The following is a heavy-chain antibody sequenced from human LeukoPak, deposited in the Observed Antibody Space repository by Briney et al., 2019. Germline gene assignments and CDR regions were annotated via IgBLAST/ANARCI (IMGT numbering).Heavy chain of an antibody. V-gene: IGHV3-72*01. CDR1: GFTFSDHY. J-gene: IGHJ6*02. CDR3: VRGYCTSSSCYRNQYNGMDV. CDR2: SRNKANSYTT. D-gene: IGHD2-2*02. Sequence: GGSLRLFCAVSGFTFSDHYMDWVRQVPREGLEWVGRSRNKANSYTTEYAASVKDRFTISRDDSKNSLFLQMNSLKTEDTAVYYCVRGYCTSSSCYRNQYNGMDVWGQGTTVTVSS.